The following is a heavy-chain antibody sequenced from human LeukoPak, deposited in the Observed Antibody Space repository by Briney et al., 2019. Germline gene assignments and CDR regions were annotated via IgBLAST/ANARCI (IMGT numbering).Heavy chain of an antibody. CDR3: ARDQLSMNWFDP. J-gene: IGHJ5*02. CDR1: GGSINSYY. CDR2: IYSTGST. D-gene: IGHD2/OR15-2a*01. V-gene: IGHV4-4*07. Sequence: PSETLSLTCTVSGGSINSYYWTWIRQPAGKGLEGIGRIYSTGSTNYNPSLKSRVTMSVDTSKNQFSLKLSSVTAADTAVYYCARDQLSMNWFDPWGQGTLVTVSS.